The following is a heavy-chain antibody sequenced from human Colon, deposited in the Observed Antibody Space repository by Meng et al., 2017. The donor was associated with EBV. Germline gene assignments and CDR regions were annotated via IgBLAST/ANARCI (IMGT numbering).Heavy chain of an antibody. J-gene: IGHJ4*02. CDR2: IFYSGNT. D-gene: IGHD3-16*01. Sequence: QLHLQRPGPGLLKPSETLSLTCSVSGDSITTNGYYWGWIRQSPGKGLEWIGSIFYSGNTYFNPSLKTRVTISVDTSKNQFSLKLSSVTAADTAIYYCARERGGVTRDFDSWGQGALVTVSS. CDR3: ARERGGVTRDFDS. V-gene: IGHV4-39*07. CDR1: GDSITTNGYY.